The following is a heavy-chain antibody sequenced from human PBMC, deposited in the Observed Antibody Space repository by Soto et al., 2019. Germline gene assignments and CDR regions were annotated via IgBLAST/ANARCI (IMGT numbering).Heavy chain of an antibody. CDR2: ISYDGSNK. Sequence: SLRLSCAASGFTFSSYGMHWVRQAPGKGLEWVAVISYDGSNKYYADSVKGRFTISRDNAKNTLYLQMNSLRAEDTAVYYCARSFYLDAFDSWGQGTMVTVS. V-gene: IGHV3-30*03. CDR1: GFTFSSYG. CDR3: ARSFYLDAFDS. J-gene: IGHJ3*02.